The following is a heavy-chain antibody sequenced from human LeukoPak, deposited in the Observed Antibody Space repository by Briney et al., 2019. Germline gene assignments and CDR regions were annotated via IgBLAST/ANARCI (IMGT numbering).Heavy chain of an antibody. CDR3: ARGKKKLWFGEFPTYYFDY. CDR2: INHSGST. Sequence: PSETLSLTCAVYGGSFSGYYWSWIRQPPGKGLEWIGEINHSGSTNYNPSLKSRVTISVDTSKNQFSLKLSSVTAADTAVYYCARGKKKLWFGEFPTYYFDYWGQGTLVTVSS. V-gene: IGHV4-34*01. D-gene: IGHD3-10*01. J-gene: IGHJ4*02. CDR1: GGSFSGYY.